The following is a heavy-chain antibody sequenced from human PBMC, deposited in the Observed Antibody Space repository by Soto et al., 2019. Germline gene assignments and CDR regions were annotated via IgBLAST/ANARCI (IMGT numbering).Heavy chain of an antibody. D-gene: IGHD3-22*01. J-gene: IGHJ6*02. CDR2: IIPIFGTA. CDR3: AYYYDSSGYYYYYGMDV. V-gene: IGHV1-69*13. Sequence: SVKVSCKASGGTFSSYAISWVRQAPGQGLEWMGGIIPIFGTANYAQKFQGRVTITADESTSTAYMELSSLRSEDTAVHYCAYYYDSSGYYYYYGMDVWGQGTTVTVSS. CDR1: GGTFSSYA.